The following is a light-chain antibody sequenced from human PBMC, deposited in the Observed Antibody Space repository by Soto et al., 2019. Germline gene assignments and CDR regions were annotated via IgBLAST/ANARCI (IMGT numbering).Light chain of an antibody. CDR2: GAS. V-gene: IGKV3-15*01. J-gene: IGKJ4*01. CDR3: QQYNNWPPIT. CDR1: QSVSSN. Sequence: EIVMTQSPATLSVSPGERATLSCRASQSVSSNLAWYQQKPGQAPRLLIYGASTRATGIPARFSGSGSGTEFTLTISSLLFDDFAVYYWQQYNNWPPITFGGGTKVEIK.